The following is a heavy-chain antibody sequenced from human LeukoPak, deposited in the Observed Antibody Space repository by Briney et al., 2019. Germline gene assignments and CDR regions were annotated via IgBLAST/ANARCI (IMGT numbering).Heavy chain of an antibody. CDR3: ARLGVVTTFYYYGMDV. CDR1: GGSISSYY. CDR2: IYYSGST. D-gene: IGHD5-12*01. J-gene: IGHJ6*02. Sequence: PSEALSLTCTVSGGSISSYYWSWIRQPPGKGLEWIGYIYYSGSTNYNPSLKSRVTVSVDTSKNQFSLKLSSVTAADTAVYYCARLGVVTTFYYYGMDVWGQGTTVTVSS. V-gene: IGHV4-59*08.